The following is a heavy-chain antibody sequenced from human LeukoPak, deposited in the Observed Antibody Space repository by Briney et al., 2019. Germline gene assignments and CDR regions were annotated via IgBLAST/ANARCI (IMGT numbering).Heavy chain of an antibody. V-gene: IGHV3-64D*06. CDR3: VKGRGGDFYYGLDV. D-gene: IGHD3-16*01. CDR2: ISSDGGGT. J-gene: IGHJ6*02. Sequence: GGSLRLSCSASGFTFSNYAIHGVRQAPGKGLEYVSTISSDGGGTYYSDSVKGRFTLSRDNSKNTLYLQMSSLRAEDTAVYYCVKGRGGDFYYGLDVWGQGTTVTVSS. CDR1: GFTFSNYA.